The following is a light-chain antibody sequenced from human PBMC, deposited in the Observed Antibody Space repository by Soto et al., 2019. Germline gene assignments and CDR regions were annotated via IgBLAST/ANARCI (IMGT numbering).Light chain of an antibody. Sequence: MVLTQSPAPLSLSPGARATTPSRASQSVNNYVAWYQQQPRQAPRLLIYDAANRAAGIPARFSGSGAATDFTLTIISLEPEDVAVYYCQQRSSWPHPFGQGTRLEI. CDR2: DAA. CDR1: QSVNNY. CDR3: QQRSSWPHP. J-gene: IGKJ5*01. V-gene: IGKV3-11*01.